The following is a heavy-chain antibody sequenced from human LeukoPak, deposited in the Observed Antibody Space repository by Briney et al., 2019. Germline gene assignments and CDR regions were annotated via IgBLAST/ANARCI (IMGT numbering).Heavy chain of an antibody. Sequence: PGGSLRLSCAASGFTFSSYAMSWIRQAPGKGLEWVSYISSSGSTIYYADSVKGRFTISRDNAKNSLYLQMNSLRAEDTAVYYCARGVRYFDWLLPRGWFDPWGQGTLVTVSS. CDR2: ISSSGSTI. CDR1: GFTFSSYA. CDR3: ARGVRYFDWLLPRGWFDP. D-gene: IGHD3-9*01. J-gene: IGHJ5*02. V-gene: IGHV3-11*04.